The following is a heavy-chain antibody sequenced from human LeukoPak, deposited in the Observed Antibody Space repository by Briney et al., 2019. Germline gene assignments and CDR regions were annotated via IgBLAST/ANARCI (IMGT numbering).Heavy chain of an antibody. V-gene: IGHV3-23*01. CDR1: GFTFSSYA. CDR2: ISGSGGST. Sequence: GGSLRLSCAASGFTFSSYAMSWVRQAPGKGLEWVSAISGSGGSTYYADSVKGRFTISRDNSKNTLYLQMHSLRAEDTAVYYCAKEPPYYYGSGSYSWFDPWGQGTLVTVSS. J-gene: IGHJ5*02. D-gene: IGHD3-10*01. CDR3: AKEPPYYYGSGSYSWFDP.